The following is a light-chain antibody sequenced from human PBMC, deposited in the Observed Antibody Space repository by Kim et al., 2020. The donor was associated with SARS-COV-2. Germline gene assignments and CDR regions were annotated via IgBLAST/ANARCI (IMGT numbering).Light chain of an antibody. CDR1: QSVSSSY. Sequence: SPGGRATLSCRASQSVSSSYLAWYQQKPGQAPRLLIYDASSRATGIPDRFSGSGSGTDFTLTISRLEPEDFAVYYCQQYGSSPRTFGQGTKLEI. CDR2: DAS. V-gene: IGKV3-20*01. J-gene: IGKJ2*01. CDR3: QQYGSSPRT.